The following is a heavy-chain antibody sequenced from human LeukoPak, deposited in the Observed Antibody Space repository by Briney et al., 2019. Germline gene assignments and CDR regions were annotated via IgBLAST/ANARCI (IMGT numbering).Heavy chain of an antibody. CDR2: IKQDGSVH. Sequence: PGGSLRLSCAASGFIFSGYWMSWARQAPGKGLEWVANIKQDGSVHQYVDSVKGRFTISRDNAKNSLFLQMNSLKDEDTAVYYCASHSVGVLPIATFDYWGQGTLVTVSS. V-gene: IGHV3-7*01. CDR3: ASHSVGVLPIATFDY. J-gene: IGHJ4*02. CDR1: GFIFSGYW. D-gene: IGHD2-2*01.